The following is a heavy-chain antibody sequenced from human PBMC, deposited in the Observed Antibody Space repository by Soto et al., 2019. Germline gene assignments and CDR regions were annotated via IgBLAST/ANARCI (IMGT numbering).Heavy chain of an antibody. V-gene: IGHV1-46*01. CDR1: GYTFISYY. CDR3: ARVVPAASPTDYYGMGV. Sequence: ASVKVSCKASGYTFISYYMHWVRQAPGQGLEWMGIINPSGGSTSYAQRFQGRVTMTRDTSTSTVYMQLSSLRSEDTAVYYCARVVPAASPTDYYGMGVWGQGTTVTVSS. J-gene: IGHJ6*02. D-gene: IGHD2-2*01. CDR2: INPSGGST.